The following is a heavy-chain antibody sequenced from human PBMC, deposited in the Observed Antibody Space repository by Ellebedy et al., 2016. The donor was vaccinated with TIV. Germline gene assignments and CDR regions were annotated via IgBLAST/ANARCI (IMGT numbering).Heavy chain of an antibody. CDR3: ARDGGLGELLEGYFDS. CDR1: GFTVGTNY. CDR2: IFGGGTT. Sequence: GESLKISCAASGFTVGTNYMKWIRQAPGKGLEWVSLIFGGGTTYYADSVKGRFTMSSDTSTNMVFLQINSLRAEDTAVYYCARDGGLGELLEGYFDSWGQGTLVTVSS. V-gene: IGHV3-66*01. J-gene: IGHJ4*02. D-gene: IGHD3-10*01.